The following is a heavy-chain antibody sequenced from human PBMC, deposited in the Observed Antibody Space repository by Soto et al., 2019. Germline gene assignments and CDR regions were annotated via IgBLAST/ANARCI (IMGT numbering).Heavy chain of an antibody. CDR2: INHSGST. Sequence: QVQLQQWGAGLLKPSETLSLTCAVYGGSFSGYYWSWIRQPPGKGLEWIGEINHSGSTNYNPSLKSRGTISVDTSKNQFSLKLSSVTAADTAVYYCARGQMLWFGELSSSGWFDPWGQGTLVTVSS. D-gene: IGHD3-10*01. J-gene: IGHJ5*02. CDR1: GGSFSGYY. CDR3: ARGQMLWFGELSSSGWFDP. V-gene: IGHV4-34*01.